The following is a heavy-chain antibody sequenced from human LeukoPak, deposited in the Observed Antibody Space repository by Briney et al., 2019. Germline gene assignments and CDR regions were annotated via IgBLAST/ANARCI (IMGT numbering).Heavy chain of an antibody. Sequence: SETLSLTCTVSGGSISSYYWSWIRQPPGKGLEWIGYIYYSGSTNYNPSLKSRVTISVDTSKNQFSLKLNSVTAADTAVYYCARLDSSGWYGGDYWGQGTLVTVSS. J-gene: IGHJ4*02. V-gene: IGHV4-59*01. CDR2: IYYSGST. CDR3: ARLDSSGWYGGDY. D-gene: IGHD6-19*01. CDR1: GGSISSYY.